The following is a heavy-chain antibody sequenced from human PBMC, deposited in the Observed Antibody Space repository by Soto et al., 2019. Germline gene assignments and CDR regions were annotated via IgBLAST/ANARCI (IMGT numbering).Heavy chain of an antibody. J-gene: IGHJ6*02. Sequence: SETLSLTCPVSGYSISSGYYWGWTRQPPGKGLEWIGSIYHSGSTYYSPSLKSRVTISIDQSKNQFSLKLSSVTAADTAVYYCARGLEFYGMDVWGQGTTVTV. CDR1: GYSISSGYY. CDR2: IYHSGST. D-gene: IGHD3-3*01. CDR3: ARGLEFYGMDV. V-gene: IGHV4-38-2*02.